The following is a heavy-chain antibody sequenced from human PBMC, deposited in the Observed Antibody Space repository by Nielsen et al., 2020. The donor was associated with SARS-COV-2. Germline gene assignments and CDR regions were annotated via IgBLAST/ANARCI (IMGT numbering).Heavy chain of an antibody. CDR1: GYTFTSYG. Sequence: ASVKVSCKASGYTFTSYGISWVRQAPGQGLEWMGIINPSGGSTSYAQKFQGRVTMTRDTSTSTVYMELSSLRSEDTAVYYCARVYYSNYADNWFDPWGQGTLVTVSS. J-gene: IGHJ5*02. CDR2: INPSGGST. V-gene: IGHV1-46*01. D-gene: IGHD4-11*01. CDR3: ARVYYSNYADNWFDP.